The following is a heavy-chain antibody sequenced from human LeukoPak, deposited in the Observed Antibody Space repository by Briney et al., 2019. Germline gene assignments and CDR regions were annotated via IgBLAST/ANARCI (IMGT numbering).Heavy chain of an antibody. J-gene: IGHJ3*01. V-gene: IGHV3-23*01. CDR2: ILGGGGT. CDR3: GQDPNGNYIGAFDF. Sequence: GGSLRLSCAASGLIFHNYALVWIRRAPGKGPERVSAILGGGGTFYADAVKGRFTISRDNSKNTLYLQMNSLRAEDTATYYCGQDPNGNYIGAFDFWGRGTMVTVSS. CDR1: GLIFHNYA. D-gene: IGHD4-17*01.